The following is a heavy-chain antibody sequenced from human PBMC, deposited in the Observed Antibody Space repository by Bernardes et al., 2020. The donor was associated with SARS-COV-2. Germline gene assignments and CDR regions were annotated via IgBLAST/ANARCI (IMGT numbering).Heavy chain of an antibody. J-gene: IGHJ4*01. Sequence: TLSLTRTVSGVSISSSSYYWGWIRQPPGKGLDWIGNIYYSGITYYNPSLKSRVTMSIDTSKNQFSLKLSSVTAADTAVYYCARRLQYYFDYWGHGTLVTVSS. V-gene: IGHV4-39*01. CDR2: IYYSGIT. CDR3: ARRLQYYFDY. CDR1: GVSISSSSYY.